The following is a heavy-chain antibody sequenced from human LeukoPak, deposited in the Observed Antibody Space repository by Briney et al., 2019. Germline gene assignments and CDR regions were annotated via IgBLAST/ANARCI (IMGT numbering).Heavy chain of an antibody. CDR3: ARWEIINFCIDY. Sequence: PSETLSLTCTVSARSISSYYWYWIRQPPGKGLEYIGYIYYTGDTNYNPSLKSRVTISVDTSKKHFSLRLSSVTAADTAVYYCARWEIINFCIDYWGQGSLVTVSS. CDR1: ARSISSYY. J-gene: IGHJ4*02. CDR2: IYYTGDT. V-gene: IGHV4-59*08. D-gene: IGHD3-3*01.